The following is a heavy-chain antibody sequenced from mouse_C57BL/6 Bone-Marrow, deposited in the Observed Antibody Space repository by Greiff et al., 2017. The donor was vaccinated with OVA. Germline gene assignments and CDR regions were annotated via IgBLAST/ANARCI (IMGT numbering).Heavy chain of an antibody. CDR2: IYPKSGNT. CDR1: GYTFTSYG. J-gene: IGHJ4*01. CDR3: AREEVTTVEEGAMDY. D-gene: IGHD1-1*01. V-gene: IGHV1-81*01. Sequence: QVQLQQSGAELVRPGASVKLSCKASGYTFTSYGISWVKQRPGQGLEWIGEIYPKSGNTYYNEKFKGKATLTADKSSSAAYMKLRRLKSEDSTVYDCAREEVTTVEEGAMDYWGQGTSVTVAS.